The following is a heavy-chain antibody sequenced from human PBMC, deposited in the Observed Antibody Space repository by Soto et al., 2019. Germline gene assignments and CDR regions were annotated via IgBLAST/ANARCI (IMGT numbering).Heavy chain of an antibody. CDR1: GFTFSNYA. V-gene: IGHV3-23*01. CDR2: STGSGGGT. CDR3: AKRPLTAAGFDY. Sequence: EVQLLESGGGLVQPGGSLRLSCAASGFTFSNYAMTWVRQAPGKGLERVSVSTGSGGGTYFVDSVKGRFTISRDNSKNTVHLQMNSLRAEDTAVYYCAKRPLTAAGFDYWGQGTLVTVSS. D-gene: IGHD6-13*01. J-gene: IGHJ4*02.